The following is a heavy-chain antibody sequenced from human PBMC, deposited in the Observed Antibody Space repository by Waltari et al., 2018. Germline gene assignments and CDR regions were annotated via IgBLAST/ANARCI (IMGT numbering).Heavy chain of an antibody. CDR2: ISWDGGST. CDR3: AKDFDY. Sequence: EVQLVQSGGVVVQPGGSLRLPCAASGCTFVDYTMHGVRQAPGKGLEWVSLISWDGGSTYYADSVKGRFTISRDNSKISLYLQMNSLRTEDTALYYCAKDFDYWAQGTLVTVSS. V-gene: IGHV3-43*01. CDR1: GCTFVDYT. J-gene: IGHJ4*02.